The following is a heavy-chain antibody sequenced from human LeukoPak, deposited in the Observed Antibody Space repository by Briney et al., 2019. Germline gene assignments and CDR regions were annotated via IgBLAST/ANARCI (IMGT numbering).Heavy chain of an antibody. D-gene: IGHD6-19*01. CDR1: GYTFTSYY. J-gene: IGHJ4*02. CDR2: INPSDAST. V-gene: IGHV1-46*01. CDR3: ARGQVWLVCDY. Sequence: GASVKVSCKASGYTFTSYYMHWVRQAPGQGLEWMGIINPSDASTSYAQKFQGRVTMTRDMSTSTVYMDLSSLRSEDTAVYYCARGQVWLVCDYWGQGTLLTVSS.